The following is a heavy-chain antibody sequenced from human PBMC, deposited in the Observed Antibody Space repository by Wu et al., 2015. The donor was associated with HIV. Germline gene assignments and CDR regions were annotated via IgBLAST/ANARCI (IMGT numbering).Heavy chain of an antibody. D-gene: IGHD3-10*01. V-gene: IGHV1-69*12. CDR2: TIPVFGTA. CDR3: LRELGVDEWLGVY. J-gene: IGHJ4*02. CDR1: GDTFSNRA. Sequence: QVRLVQSGAEVKKPGSSVRVSCKASGDTFSNRAVSWVRQAPGQGLEWMAGTIPVFGTANYAQKFQGRVAITADESTNTAYMELRSLRSDDTAVYYCLRELGVDEWLGVYWGQGTLVAVSS.